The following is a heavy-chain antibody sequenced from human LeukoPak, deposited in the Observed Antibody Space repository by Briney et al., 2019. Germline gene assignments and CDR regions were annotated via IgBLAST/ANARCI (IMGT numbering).Heavy chain of an antibody. CDR2: IYHSGST. Sequence: LETLSLTCTVSGYSISSGYYWGWIRQPPGKGLEWIGSIYHSGSTYYNPSLKSRVTISVDTSKNQFSLKLSSVTAADTAVYYCARDRGKLDAFDLWGQGTMVTVSS. CDR1: GYSISSGYY. D-gene: IGHD4-23*01. CDR3: ARDRGKLDAFDL. J-gene: IGHJ3*01. V-gene: IGHV4-38-2*02.